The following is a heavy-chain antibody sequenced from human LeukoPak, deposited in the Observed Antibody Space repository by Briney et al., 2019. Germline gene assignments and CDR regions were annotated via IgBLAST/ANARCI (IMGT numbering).Heavy chain of an antibody. J-gene: IGHJ4*02. D-gene: IGHD5-12*01. CDR1: GYSISSGYY. CDR3: ARVATTTNPPQRPFDY. Sequence: SETLSLTCAVSGYSISSGYYWGWIRQPPGKGLEWIGSIYYSGSTYYNPSLKSRVTISVDTSKNQFSLKLGSVTAADTAVYYCARVATTTNPPQRPFDYWGQGTLVTVSS. V-gene: IGHV4-38-2*01. CDR2: IYYSGST.